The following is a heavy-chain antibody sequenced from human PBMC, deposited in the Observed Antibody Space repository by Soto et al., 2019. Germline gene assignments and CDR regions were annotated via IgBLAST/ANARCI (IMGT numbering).Heavy chain of an antibody. CDR1: GGTFNTFS. V-gene: IGHV1-69*08. CDR3: AKEPEYGSAWYGMAV. D-gene: IGHD2-15*01. CDR2: IIPILAMP. Sequence: QVQLVQSGAEVKKPGSSVKVSCKASGGTFNTFSVTWVRQAPGQGLEWMGRIIPILAMPNYSHKFQGRVTMTADKSSNTAYMELSRLTSDDTAVYYCAKEPEYGSAWYGMAVWGQGTTVTVS. J-gene: IGHJ6*02.